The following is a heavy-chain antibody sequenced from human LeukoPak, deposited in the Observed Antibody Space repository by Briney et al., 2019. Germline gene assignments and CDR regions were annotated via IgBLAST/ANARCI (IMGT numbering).Heavy chain of an antibody. CDR1: RFTFSKYW. V-gene: IGHV3-74*01. Sequence: GGSLRLSCAASRFTFSKYWMLWVCQAPGKGLESVSRINTDGTVTTYADSVKGRFTVSRDNADNTMFLQMNSVRDEDTAVYYCATKQWLAPPPDSWGQGTPVTVSS. J-gene: IGHJ4*02. CDR3: ATKQWLAPPPDS. D-gene: IGHD6-19*01. CDR2: INTDGTVT.